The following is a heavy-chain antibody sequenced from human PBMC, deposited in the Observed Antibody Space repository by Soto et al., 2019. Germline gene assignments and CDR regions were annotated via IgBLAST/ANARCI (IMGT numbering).Heavy chain of an antibody. J-gene: IGHJ4*02. CDR1: GASISSGDYY. D-gene: IGHD5-12*01. V-gene: IGHV4-30-4*01. CDR2: IYYTGNT. Sequence: QVQLQESGPGLVKPSQTLSLSCTVSGASISSGDYYWSWIRQPPGKGLEWIGYIYYTGNTVFNPALKRRVSISVDTSKNQFPLKLNPVTAADTAVYYCGSLPDGYTSGLDYWGQGTLVTVSS. CDR3: GSLPDGYTSGLDY.